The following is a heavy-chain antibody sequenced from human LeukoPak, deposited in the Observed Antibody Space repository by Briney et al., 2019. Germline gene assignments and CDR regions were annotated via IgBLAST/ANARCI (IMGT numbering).Heavy chain of an antibody. V-gene: IGHV3-21*04. CDR3: AKDRGGSYFDP. CDR2: ISSSSSYI. Sequence: GGSLRLSCAASGFTFSSHSMNWVRQAPGKGLEWVSSISSSSSYIYYADSVKGRFTISRDNAKNSLYLQMNSLRAEDTAVYYCAKDRGGSYFDPWGQGTLVTVSS. J-gene: IGHJ5*02. CDR1: GFTFSSHS. D-gene: IGHD1-26*01.